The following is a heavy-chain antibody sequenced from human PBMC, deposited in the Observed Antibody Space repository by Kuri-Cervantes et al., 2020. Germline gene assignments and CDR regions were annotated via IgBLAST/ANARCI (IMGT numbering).Heavy chain of an antibody. CDR1: GGSFGGYY. D-gene: IGHD2-21*02. CDR2: TNHSGST. V-gene: IGHV4-34*01. J-gene: IGHJ3*02. CDR3: AREGGYCGGDCYSKDAFDI. Sequence: SETLSLTCAVYGGSFGGYYWSWIRQPPGKGLEWIGETNHSGSTNYNPSLKSRVTISVDTSKNQFSLKLSSVTAADTAVYYCAREGGYCGGDCYSKDAFDIWGQGTMVTVSS.